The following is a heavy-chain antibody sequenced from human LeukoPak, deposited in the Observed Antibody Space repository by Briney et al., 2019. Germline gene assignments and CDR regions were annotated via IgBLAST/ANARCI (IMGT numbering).Heavy chain of an antibody. V-gene: IGHV3-21*01. D-gene: IGHD3-10*01. CDR3: ATEVRAVQDLYY. J-gene: IGHJ4*02. CDR1: GDSVSRSSYY. CDR2: ITSGSTYM. Sequence: ETLSLTCTVSGDSVSRSSYYWTWIRQPPGKGLEWVSSITSGSTYMFYADAVKGRFTISRDDAKNSLYLQMNDLRAEDTAVYYCATEVRAVQDLYYWGQGTLVTVSS.